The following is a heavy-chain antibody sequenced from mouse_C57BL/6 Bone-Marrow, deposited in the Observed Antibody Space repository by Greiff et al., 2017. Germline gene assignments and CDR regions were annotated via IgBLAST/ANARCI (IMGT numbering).Heavy chain of an antibody. J-gene: IGHJ2*01. D-gene: IGHD1-1*01. CDR1: GYAFSSSW. Sequence: VQLQQSGPELVKPGASVKISCKASGYAFSSSWMNWVKQRPGKGLEWIGRIYPGDGDTNYNGKFKGKATLTADKSSSTAYMQLSSLASEDSAVSFCATPYYFGSSYDYFDYWGQGTTLTVSS. CDR2: IYPGDGDT. V-gene: IGHV1-82*01. CDR3: ATPYYFGSSYDYFDY.